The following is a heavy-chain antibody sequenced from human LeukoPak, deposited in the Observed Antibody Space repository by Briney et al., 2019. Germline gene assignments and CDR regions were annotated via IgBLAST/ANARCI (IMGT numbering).Heavy chain of an antibody. Sequence: SETLSLTCTVSGGSVGSYYWSWIRQPPGKGLEWICYIYYGGSTNYNPSLKSRVTMSVDTSKNQFSLKLTSVTAADTAVYYCARVSRRRQLLLSVWGQGTLATVSS. CDR1: GGSVGSYY. V-gene: IGHV4-59*02. CDR3: ARVSRRRQLLLSV. J-gene: IGHJ4*02. CDR2: IYYGGST. D-gene: IGHD2-2*01.